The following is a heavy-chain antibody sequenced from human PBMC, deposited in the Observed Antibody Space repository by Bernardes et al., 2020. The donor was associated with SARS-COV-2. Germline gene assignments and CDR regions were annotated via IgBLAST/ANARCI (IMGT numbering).Heavy chain of an antibody. CDR1: GGSISTDTNY. CDR2: IYYLGGT. V-gene: IGHV4-39*01. Sequence: SETLSLTCTVSGGSISTDTNYWGWIRQPPGQGLEWIGSIYYLGGTHYNPSLKSRVTVSVDTSKNQFSLKLTSVTAADTAVYFCARLCHGYDSWGQGTLVTVSS. J-gene: IGHJ5*01. D-gene: IGHD5-12*01. CDR3: ARLCHGYDS.